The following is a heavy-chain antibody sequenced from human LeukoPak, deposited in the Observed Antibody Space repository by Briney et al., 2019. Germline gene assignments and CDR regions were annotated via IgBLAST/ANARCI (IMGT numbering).Heavy chain of an antibody. D-gene: IGHD6-19*01. V-gene: IGHV4-59*11. J-gene: IGHJ4*02. CDR1: GGSISSHY. CDR3: ARDLSGWAYYFDY. Sequence: ETLPLTCTVSGGSISSHYWSWIRQPPGKGLEWIGYIYYSGSTNYNPSLKSRVTISVDTSKNQFSLKLSSVTAADTAVYYCARDLSGWAYYFDYWGQGTLVTVSS. CDR2: IYYSGST.